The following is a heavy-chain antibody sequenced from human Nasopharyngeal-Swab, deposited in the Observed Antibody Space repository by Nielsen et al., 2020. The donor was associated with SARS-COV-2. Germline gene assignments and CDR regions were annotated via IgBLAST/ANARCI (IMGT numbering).Heavy chain of an antibody. Sequence: GESLKISCAASGFTFSNYLMNWVRQAPGKGLEWVSSISTSSTYIYSADSMEGRFTISRDNSKNSLYLQMNSLRAEDTAVYYCARILHSGSYQRDFYGLDVWGQGTTVTVSS. CDR2: ISTSSTYI. CDR3: ARILHSGSYQRDFYGLDV. D-gene: IGHD1-26*01. CDR1: GFTFSNYL. V-gene: IGHV3-21*01. J-gene: IGHJ6*02.